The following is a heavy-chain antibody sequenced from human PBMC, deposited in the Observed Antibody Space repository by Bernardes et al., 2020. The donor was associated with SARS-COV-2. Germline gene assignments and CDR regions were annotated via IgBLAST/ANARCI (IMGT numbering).Heavy chain of an antibody. J-gene: IGHJ4*02. CDR3: VKDFLGIAVTDQFFDN. V-gene: IGHV3-23*01. CDR2: ISGNGVST. D-gene: IGHD6-19*01. Sequence: GGSLILSCAASGFTFRTYTMSWVRQAPGKGLELVSGISGNGVSTNYADSVKGRFTIDRDNSKSTLYLQMTSLRVEDTAVYYCVKDFLGIAVTDQFFDNWGQGTLVTVSS. CDR1: GFTFRTYT.